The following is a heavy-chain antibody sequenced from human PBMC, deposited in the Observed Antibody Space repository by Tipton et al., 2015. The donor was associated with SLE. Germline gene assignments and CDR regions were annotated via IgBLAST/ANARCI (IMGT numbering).Heavy chain of an antibody. J-gene: IGHJ5*02. CDR1: GGSISSSSYY. Sequence: TLSLTCTVSGGSISSSSYYWGWIRQPPGKGLEWIGSIYYSGSTYYNPSLASRVTISVDTSKNQFSLKLSSVTAADTAVYYCARHVRGRSRELRWFDPWGQGTLVTVSS. CDR3: ARHVRGRSRELRWFDP. CDR2: IYYSGST. V-gene: IGHV4-39*07. D-gene: IGHD1-26*01.